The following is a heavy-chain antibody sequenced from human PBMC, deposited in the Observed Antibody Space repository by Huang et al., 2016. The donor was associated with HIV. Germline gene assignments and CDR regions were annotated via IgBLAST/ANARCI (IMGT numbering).Heavy chain of an antibody. J-gene: IGHJ3*01. Sequence: QTRLQESGPGLVKPSETLSLTCTVSGGSISSRTYYWAWIRQPPGKGLEWIGKFEYSGSNDYSPSLSSRITRSLDTSKNQFSLRLTSVTAADTAVYYCARGGSHFAGWDGFPVHPLDLWGRGTMVTVSS. D-gene: IGHD3-10*01. CDR3: ARGGSHFAGWDGFPVHPLDL. CDR2: FEYSGSN. CDR1: GGSISSRTYY. V-gene: IGHV4-39*01.